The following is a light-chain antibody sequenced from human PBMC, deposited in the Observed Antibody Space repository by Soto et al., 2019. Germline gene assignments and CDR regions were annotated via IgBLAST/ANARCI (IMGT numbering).Light chain of an antibody. Sequence: DIEMKRAAYGLCVDLGGRRTINRRASQRVGTWLAWYQQKLGKAPKLLIYDASSLQSGVPSRFSGSGSGTEFTLTICSLQPDDFATYCCQHYISYSEAFGQGTKVDIK. CDR2: DAS. V-gene: IGKV1-5*01. J-gene: IGKJ1*01. CDR3: QHYISYSEA. CDR1: QRVGTW.